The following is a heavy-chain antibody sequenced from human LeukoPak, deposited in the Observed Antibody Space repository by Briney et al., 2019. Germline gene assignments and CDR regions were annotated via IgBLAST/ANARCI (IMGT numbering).Heavy chain of an antibody. CDR1: GFTFSSYG. V-gene: IGHV3-53*01. CDR2: IYSGGST. J-gene: IGHJ4*02. Sequence: GGSLRLSCAASGFTFSSYGMNWVRQAPGKGLEWVSVIYSGGSTYYADSVKGRFTISRDNSKNTLYLQMNSLRAEDTAVYYCARELLDSSSWPFFDSWGRGTLVTVSS. D-gene: IGHD6-13*01. CDR3: ARELLDSSSWPFFDS.